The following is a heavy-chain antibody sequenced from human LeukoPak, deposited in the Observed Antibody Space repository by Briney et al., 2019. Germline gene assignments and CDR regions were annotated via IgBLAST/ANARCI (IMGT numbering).Heavy chain of an antibody. V-gene: IGHV4-61*05. CDR2: IYYSGST. CDR3: ARGGQLEGWFDL. J-gene: IGHJ5*02. CDR1: GGSISSSSYY. D-gene: IGHD6-6*01. Sequence: SETLSLTCTVSGGSISSSSYYWGWIRQPPGKGLEWIGYIYYSGSTNYNPSLKSRVTISVDTSKNQFSLKLSSVTAADTAVYYCARGGQLEGWFDLWGQGTLVTVSS.